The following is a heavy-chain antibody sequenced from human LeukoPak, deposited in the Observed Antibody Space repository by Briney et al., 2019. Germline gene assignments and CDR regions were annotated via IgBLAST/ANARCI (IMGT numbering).Heavy chain of an antibody. CDR2: INWNGGST. CDR3: ARILHILRFLEWSSFDY. J-gene: IGHJ4*02. V-gene: IGHV3-20*04. D-gene: IGHD3-3*01. Sequence: GGSLRLSCAASGFTFDDYGMSWVRQAPGRGLEWVSGINWNGGSTGYADSVKGRLTISRDNAKNSLYLQMNSLRAEDTALYYCARILHILRFLEWSSFDYWGQGTLVTVSS. CDR1: GFTFDDYG.